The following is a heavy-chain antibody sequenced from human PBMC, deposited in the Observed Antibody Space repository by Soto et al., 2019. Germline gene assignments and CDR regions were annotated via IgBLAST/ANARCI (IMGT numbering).Heavy chain of an antibody. V-gene: IGHV1-18*01. CDR2: ISAHNGKT. J-gene: IGHJ4*02. Sequence: QVHLVQSGAEVKKPGASVKVSCKGSGYGFTTYGITWVRQAPGQGLEWMAWISAHNGKTTYAQKLQGRATVTSATSTSTANMELRSLRSDDTAVYYCARGGYGDYWGQGALVTVSS. D-gene: IGHD1-1*01. CDR3: ARGGYGDY. CDR1: GYGFTTYG.